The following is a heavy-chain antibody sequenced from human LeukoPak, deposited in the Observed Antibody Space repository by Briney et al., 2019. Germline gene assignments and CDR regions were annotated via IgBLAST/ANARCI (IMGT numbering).Heavy chain of an antibody. CDR3: ARGGYYYDSSGYGLLDY. J-gene: IGHJ4*02. CDR2: IYYSGST. CDR1: GGSISSYY. V-gene: IGHV4-59*01. D-gene: IGHD3-22*01. Sequence: SSETLSLTCTVSGGSISSYYWRWIRQPPGKGLEWIGYIYYSGSTNYNPSLKSRVTISVDTSKNQFSLKLSSVTAADTAVYYCARGGYYYDSSGYGLLDYWGQGTLVTVSS.